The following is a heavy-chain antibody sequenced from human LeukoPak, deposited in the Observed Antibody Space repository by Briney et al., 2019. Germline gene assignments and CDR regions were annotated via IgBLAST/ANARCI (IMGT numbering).Heavy chain of an antibody. D-gene: IGHD6-13*01. CDR1: GFTFSSYS. J-gene: IGHJ4*02. V-gene: IGHV3-21*01. Sequence: GGSLRLSCAASGFTFSSYSMNWVRQAPGKGLEWVSSISSSSSYIYYADSVKGRFTISRDNAKNSLYLQMNSLRAEDTAVYYCARGQVAAAGTDYWGQETLVTVSS. CDR3: ARGQVAAAGTDY. CDR2: ISSSSSYI.